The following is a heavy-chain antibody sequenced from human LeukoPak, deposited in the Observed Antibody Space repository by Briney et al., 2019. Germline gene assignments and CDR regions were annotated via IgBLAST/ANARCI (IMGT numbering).Heavy chain of an antibody. Sequence: SETLSLTCTVSGGSISSGSYYWSWIRQHPGKGLEWIGYIYYSGSTYYNPSLKSRVTISVDTSKNQFSLKLSSVTAADTAVYYCARQRCSSTSCYANWFDPWGQGTLVTVSS. D-gene: IGHD2-2*01. CDR3: ARQRCSSTSCYANWFDP. CDR1: GGSISSGSYY. J-gene: IGHJ5*02. V-gene: IGHV4-31*03. CDR2: IYYSGST.